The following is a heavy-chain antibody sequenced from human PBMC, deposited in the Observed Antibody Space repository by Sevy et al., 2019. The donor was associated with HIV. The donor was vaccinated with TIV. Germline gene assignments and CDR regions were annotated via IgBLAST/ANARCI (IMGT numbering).Heavy chain of an antibody. CDR3: AKDRKVLLVVNAIRFDVFDI. J-gene: IGHJ3*02. Sequence: GGSLRLSCAASGFTFSNYGMRWVRQAPGKGLEWVAFIRYDGSNEYYGDSVKGRFTISRDNSKDTLYLQMNSLRPEDTAMYVCAKDRKVLLVVNAIRFDVFDIWGHGTMVTVSS. CDR2: IRYDGSNE. D-gene: IGHD2-8*02. CDR1: GFTFSNYG. V-gene: IGHV3-30*02.